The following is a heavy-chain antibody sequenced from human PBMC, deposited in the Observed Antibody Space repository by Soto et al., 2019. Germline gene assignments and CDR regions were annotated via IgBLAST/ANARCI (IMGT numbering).Heavy chain of an antibody. Sequence: QVQLVQSGAEVKKPGASVKVSCKASGYTFTRYYMHWVRQAPGQGLEWMGIINPSGGSTSYAQKFQGRVTMTRDTSTSTVYMELSSLRSEDTAVYYCARDFTRGWFDPWGQGTLVTVSS. J-gene: IGHJ5*02. CDR3: ARDFTRGWFDP. CDR1: GYTFTRYY. V-gene: IGHV1-46*01. D-gene: IGHD3-10*01. CDR2: INPSGGST.